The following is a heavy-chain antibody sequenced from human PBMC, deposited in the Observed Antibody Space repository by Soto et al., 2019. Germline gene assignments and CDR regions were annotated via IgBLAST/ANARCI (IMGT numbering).Heavy chain of an antibody. CDR2: ISSSSSYT. CDR1: GFTFSDYY. Sequence: GGSLRLSCAASGFTFSDYYMSWIRQAPGKGLEWVSYISSSSSYTNYADSVKGRFTISRDNAKNSLYLQMNSLRAEDTAVYYCSRWYYDILTGYYSDYWGQGTLVTVSS. CDR3: SRWYYDILTGYYSDY. V-gene: IGHV3-11*03. D-gene: IGHD3-9*01. J-gene: IGHJ4*02.